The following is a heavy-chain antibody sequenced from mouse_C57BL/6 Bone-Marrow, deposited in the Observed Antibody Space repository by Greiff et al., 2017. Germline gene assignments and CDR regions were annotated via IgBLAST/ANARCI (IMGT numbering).Heavy chain of an antibody. CDR1: GFNIKDYY. Sequence: EVKLMESGAELVKPGASVKLSCTASGFNIKDYYMHWVKQRTEQGLEWIGRIDPEDGETKYAPKFQGKATITADTSSNTAYLQLSSLTSEDTAVYYCARWLYGSSYDAWFAYWGQGTLVTVSA. J-gene: IGHJ3*01. V-gene: IGHV14-2*01. D-gene: IGHD1-1*01. CDR2: IDPEDGET. CDR3: ARWLYGSSYDAWFAY.